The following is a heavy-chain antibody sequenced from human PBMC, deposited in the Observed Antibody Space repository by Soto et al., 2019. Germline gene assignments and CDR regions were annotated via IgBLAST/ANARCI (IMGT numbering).Heavy chain of an antibody. Sequence: GGSLRLSCAASGFTFSSYSMNWVRQAPGKGLEWVSSIGSSSSYIYYADSVKGRFTISRDNAKNSLYLQMNSLRAEDTAVYYCARAMYYYDSSGLAPDAFDIWGQGTMVTVSS. V-gene: IGHV3-21*04. J-gene: IGHJ3*02. CDR3: ARAMYYYDSSGLAPDAFDI. D-gene: IGHD3-22*01. CDR2: IGSSSSYI. CDR1: GFTFSSYS.